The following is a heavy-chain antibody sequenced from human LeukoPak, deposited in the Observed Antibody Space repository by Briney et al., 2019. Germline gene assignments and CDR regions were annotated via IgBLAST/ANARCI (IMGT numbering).Heavy chain of an antibody. CDR3: KDRGQCTNGACHNYYYMDV. J-gene: IGHJ6*03. CDR1: GFTFSSYA. D-gene: IGHD2-8*01. CDR2: ISGGGRST. Sequence: GGSLRLSCAASGFTFSSYAMSWVRQAPGKGLEWVSTISGGGRSTDYADSVKGRFTISRDNSKNTVYLQMNSLRAEDTAVYYSKDRGQCTNGACHNYYYMDVWGKGTTVTVCS. V-gene: IGHV3-23*01.